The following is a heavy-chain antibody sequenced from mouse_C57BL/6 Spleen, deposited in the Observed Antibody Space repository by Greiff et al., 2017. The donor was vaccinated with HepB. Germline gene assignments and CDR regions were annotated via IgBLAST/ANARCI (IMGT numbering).Heavy chain of an antibody. J-gene: IGHJ3*01. D-gene: IGHD1-1*01. CDR2: IDPSDSET. CDR3: ARGRGYYDAFAY. V-gene: IGHV1-52*01. CDR1: GYTFTSYW. Sequence: QVQLQQPGAELVRPGSSVKLSCKASGYTFTSYWMHWVKQRPIQGLEWIGNIDPSDSETHYNQKFKDKATLTVDKSSSTAYMQLSSLTSEDSAVYYCARGRGYYDAFAYWGQGTLVTVSA.